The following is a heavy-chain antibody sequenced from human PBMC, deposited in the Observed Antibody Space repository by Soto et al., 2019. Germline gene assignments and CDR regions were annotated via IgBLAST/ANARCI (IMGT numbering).Heavy chain of an antibody. D-gene: IGHD4-17*01. Sequence: PGGSLRLSCAASGFTFSSYWMHWVRQAPGKGLVWVSRINSDGSSTSYADSVKGRFTISRDNAKNTLYLQMNSLRAEDTAVYYCARGGVSTVTTPHLDYWGQGTLVTVSS. CDR2: INSDGSST. J-gene: IGHJ4*02. CDR1: GFTFSSYW. V-gene: IGHV3-74*01. CDR3: ARGGVSTVTTPHLDY.